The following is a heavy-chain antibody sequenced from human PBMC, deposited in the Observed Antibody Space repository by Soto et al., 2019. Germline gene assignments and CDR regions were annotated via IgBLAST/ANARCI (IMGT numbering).Heavy chain of an antibody. V-gene: IGHV3-48*01. CDR2: ISSTSSTI. Sequence: EVQLVESGGGLVQPGGSLRLSCVASGFTFSSYSMNWVRQAPGKGLEGVSYISSTSSTIYYPDSVKGRFTISRDNAKTSLYLQMNSLRAEDTAVYYCARDQADIVVGTTLYYYYGMDVWGQGTTVTVSS. D-gene: IGHD2-15*01. CDR1: GFTFSSYS. CDR3: ARDQADIVVGTTLYYYYGMDV. J-gene: IGHJ6*02.